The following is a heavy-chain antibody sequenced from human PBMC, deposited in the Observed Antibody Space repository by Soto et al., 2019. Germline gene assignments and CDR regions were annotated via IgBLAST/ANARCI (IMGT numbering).Heavy chain of an antibody. Sequence: SVKVSCKASGGTFSSYTISWVRQAPGQGLEWMGRIIPILGIANYAQKFQGRVTITADKSTSTAYMELSSLRSEDTAVYYCAREQDILTGYILPEPGLWFDPWGQGTLVTVSS. D-gene: IGHD3-9*01. J-gene: IGHJ5*02. CDR1: GGTFSSYT. V-gene: IGHV1-69*04. CDR2: IIPILGIA. CDR3: AREQDILTGYILPEPGLWFDP.